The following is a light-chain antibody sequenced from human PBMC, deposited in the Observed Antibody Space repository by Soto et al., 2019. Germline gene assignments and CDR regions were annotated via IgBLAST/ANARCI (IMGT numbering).Light chain of an antibody. CDR2: GAS. J-gene: IGKJ4*01. V-gene: IGKV3-20*01. CDR1: QTVRTNY. Sequence: EIVLTQSPGTLSLSPGERATLSCRASQTVRTNYLAWFQHKPGQAPRLLIYGASSRATGIPDRFSGSGSGTDFTLTINRLEPEDFAVDFYQQYSDSPLTCGGGTKVEIK. CDR3: QQYSDSPLT.